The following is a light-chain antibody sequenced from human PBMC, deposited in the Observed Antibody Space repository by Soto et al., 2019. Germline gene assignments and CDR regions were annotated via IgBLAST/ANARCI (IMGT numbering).Light chain of an antibody. CDR1: QSVSSSY. V-gene: IGKV3-15*01. CDR3: HQYNSWPRGT. CDR2: GAT. J-gene: IGKJ3*01. Sequence: EIVLTQSPGTLSLSPGERATFSCRASQSVSSSYIAWYQQKPGQAPRLLIHGATTRATGIPARFSGSGSGTEFTLTISSLQSEDSAVYYCHQYNSWPRGTFGPGTKVDIK.